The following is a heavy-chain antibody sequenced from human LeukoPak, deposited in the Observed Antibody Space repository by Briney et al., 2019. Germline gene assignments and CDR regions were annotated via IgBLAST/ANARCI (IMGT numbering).Heavy chain of an antibody. D-gene: IGHD5-12*01. V-gene: IGHV3-23*01. J-gene: IGHJ4*02. Sequence: GGSLRLSCAASGFTFSSYGMSWVRQAPGKGLEWVSAISGSGGSTYYADSVKGRFTISRDNSKNTLYLQMNSLRAEDAAVYYCAKSLGGYTNYFDYWGQGTLVTVSS. CDR3: AKSLGGYTNYFDY. CDR2: ISGSGGST. CDR1: GFTFSSYG.